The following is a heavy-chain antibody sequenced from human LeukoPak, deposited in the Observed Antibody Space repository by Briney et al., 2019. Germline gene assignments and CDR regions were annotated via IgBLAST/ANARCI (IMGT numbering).Heavy chain of an antibody. CDR1: GGSISSSSYY. CDR3: ARHPPLYYYGSGSYYGY. Sequence: SETLSLTCTVSGGSISSSSYYWGWIRQPPGKGLEWIGSIYYSGSTYYNPSLKSRVTISVDTSKNQFSLKLSSVTAADTAVYSCARHPPLYYYGSGSYYGYWGQGTLVTVSS. CDR2: IYYSGST. J-gene: IGHJ4*02. D-gene: IGHD3-10*01. V-gene: IGHV4-39*01.